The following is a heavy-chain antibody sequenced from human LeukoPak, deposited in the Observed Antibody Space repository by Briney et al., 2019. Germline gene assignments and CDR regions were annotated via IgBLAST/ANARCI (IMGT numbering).Heavy chain of an antibody. V-gene: IGHV1-69*05. Sequence: SVKVSCKASGGTLSTYGISWVRQAHGQGLEWMGALIPIFGTPTYAQRFQGRLTITTDESTSTAYMELSSLRSEDTALYYCASRHTNLSHFDWDIDYWGQGTLITVTS. D-gene: IGHD3-9*01. CDR3: ASRHTNLSHFDWDIDY. J-gene: IGHJ4*02. CDR2: LIPIFGTP. CDR1: GGTLSTYG.